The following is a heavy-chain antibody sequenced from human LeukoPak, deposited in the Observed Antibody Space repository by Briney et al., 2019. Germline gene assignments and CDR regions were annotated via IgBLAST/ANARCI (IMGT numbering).Heavy chain of an antibody. J-gene: IGHJ4*02. D-gene: IGHD4-17*01. CDR2: IIPILGIA. V-gene: IGHV1-69*04. Sequence: ASVKVSCKASGGTFSSYAISWVRQAPGQGLEWMGRIIPILGIANYAQKFQGRVTITADKSTSTAYMELSSLRPEDTAVYYCASLGYSTVTTNYWGQGTLVTVSS. CDR1: GGTFSSYA. CDR3: ASLGYSTVTTNY.